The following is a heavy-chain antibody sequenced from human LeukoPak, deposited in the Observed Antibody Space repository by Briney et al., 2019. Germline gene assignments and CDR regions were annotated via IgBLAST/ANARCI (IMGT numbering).Heavy chain of an antibody. CDR1: GFIYNICA. J-gene: IGHJ6*02. CDR3: AKFLTAAANSAMDV. V-gene: IGHV3-30-3*02. Sequence: GGSLILSCAASGFIYNICAMHWVRQAPGKGLEWVATISYDGNNKHYADSVRGRFTISRDNTKNTLYLQMNSLRAEDTAVYYCAKFLTAAANSAMDVWGQGTTVTVSS. D-gene: IGHD2-21*02. CDR2: ISYDGNNK.